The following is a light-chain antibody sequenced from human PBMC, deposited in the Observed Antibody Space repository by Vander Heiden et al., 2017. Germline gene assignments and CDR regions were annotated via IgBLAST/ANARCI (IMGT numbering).Light chain of an antibody. Sequence: IALAPSPGTLSLSPGERATLSCRASQSVSLSYLAWYQQKPGQAPRLLIYGASSRATGIPDRFSGSGSGTDFTLTISRLEPEDSAVYYCQHYGSSPLTFGGGTKVEIK. V-gene: IGKV3-20*01. J-gene: IGKJ4*01. CDR1: QSVSLSY. CDR2: GAS. CDR3: QHYGSSPLT.